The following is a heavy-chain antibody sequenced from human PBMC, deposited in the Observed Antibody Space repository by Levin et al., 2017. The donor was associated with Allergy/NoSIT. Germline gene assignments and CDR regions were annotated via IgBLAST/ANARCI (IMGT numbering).Heavy chain of an antibody. D-gene: IGHD1-1*01. Sequence: GGSLRLSCTASGFTFGDYAMSWVRQAPGKGLEWVGFIRSNAYGGTTEYAASVKGRFTISRDDSKSIAYLQMNSLKTEDTAVYYCTLEPPNASGSPVYWGQGTLVTVSS. V-gene: IGHV3-49*04. CDR3: TLEPPNASGSPVY. J-gene: IGHJ4*02. CDR1: GFTFGDYA. CDR2: IRSNAYGGTT.